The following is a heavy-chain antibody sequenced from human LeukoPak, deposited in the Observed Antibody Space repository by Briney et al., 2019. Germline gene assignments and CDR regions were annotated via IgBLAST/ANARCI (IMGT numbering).Heavy chain of an antibody. CDR2: ISGSGGST. J-gene: IGHJ4*02. CDR3: ARGPAYDSSGYTFDY. CDR1: GFTFSSYA. Sequence: GGSLRLSCAASGFTFSSYAMSWVRQAPGKGLEWVSAISGSGGSTYYADSVKGRFTISRDNSKNTLYLQMNSLRAEDTAVYYCARGPAYDSSGYTFDYWGQGTLVTVSS. D-gene: IGHD3-22*01. V-gene: IGHV3-23*01.